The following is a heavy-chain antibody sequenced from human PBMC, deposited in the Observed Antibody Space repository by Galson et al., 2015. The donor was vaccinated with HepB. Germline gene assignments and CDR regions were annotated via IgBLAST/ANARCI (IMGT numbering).Heavy chain of an antibody. D-gene: IGHD2-21*01. CDR1: GGSITSNSYY. Sequence: ETLSLTCTVSGGSITSNSYYWGWIRQPPGKGLEWIGSIYYSGTTYYNPSLKSRVTISADTSKNQFSLQLSSVTVADTAVYCCARHEHHPTVDHWGQGTPVTVSS. CDR3: ARHEHHPTVDH. CDR2: IYYSGTT. V-gene: IGHV4-39*01. J-gene: IGHJ4*02.